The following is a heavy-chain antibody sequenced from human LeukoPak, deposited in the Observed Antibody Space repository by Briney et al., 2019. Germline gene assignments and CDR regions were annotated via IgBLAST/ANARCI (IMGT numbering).Heavy chain of an antibody. J-gene: IGHJ4*02. CDR1: GFDFRIYW. CDR2: INSDGSGT. D-gene: IGHD3-22*01. CDR3: TRDAQTCHSSGCWKPSDF. Sequence: GGSLRLSCAASGFDFRIYWMHWVRQAPGKGLVRVSRINSDGSGTYADSVKGRFTISRDNANNMLYLQMNSLRADDTAVYYCTRDAQTCHSSGCWKPSDFWGQGALVTVSS. V-gene: IGHV3-74*01.